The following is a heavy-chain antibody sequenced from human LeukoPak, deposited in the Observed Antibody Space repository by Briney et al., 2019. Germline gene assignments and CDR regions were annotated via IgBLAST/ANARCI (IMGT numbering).Heavy chain of an antibody. D-gene: IGHD6-13*01. V-gene: IGHV3-11*06. Sequence: GGSLRLSCVASGFTFSDYYMSWIRQAPGKGLEWVSSISSSSSYIYYADSVKGRFTISRDNAKNSLYLQMNSLRAEDTAVYYCARVSSSSWYPYYYYYYYMDVWGKGTTVIISS. CDR3: ARVSSSSWYPYYYYYYYMDV. J-gene: IGHJ6*03. CDR1: GFTFSDYY. CDR2: ISSSSSYI.